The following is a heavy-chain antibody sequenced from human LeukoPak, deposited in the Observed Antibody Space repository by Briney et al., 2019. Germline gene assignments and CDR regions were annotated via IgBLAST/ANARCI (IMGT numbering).Heavy chain of an antibody. CDR3: AGGDSPVTTKVSYFEH. Sequence: SETLTLTCAVYGGSFSGYYWSWIRQPPGKGLEWIGEINHSGSTNYNASQKSRVTILVDTTNTQFSLKLSSVTDADTAVYYSAGGDSPVTTKVSYFEHWGQGTLVTVSS. J-gene: IGHJ1*01. CDR1: GGSFSGYY. D-gene: IGHD4-17*01. CDR2: INHSGST. V-gene: IGHV4-34*01.